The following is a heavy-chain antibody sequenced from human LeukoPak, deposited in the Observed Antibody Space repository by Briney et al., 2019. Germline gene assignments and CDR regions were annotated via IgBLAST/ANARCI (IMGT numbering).Heavy chain of an antibody. CDR1: GYTFTSYG. J-gene: IGHJ4*02. V-gene: IGHV1-18*01. D-gene: IGHD4-17*01. CDR3: ARHDYGDYYFDY. Sequence: ASVKASCKASGYTFTSYGISWVRQAPGQGLEWMGWISAYNGNTNYAQKLQGRVTMTTDTSTSTAYMELRSLRSDDTAVYYCARHDYGDYYFDYWGQGTLVTVSS. CDR2: ISAYNGNT.